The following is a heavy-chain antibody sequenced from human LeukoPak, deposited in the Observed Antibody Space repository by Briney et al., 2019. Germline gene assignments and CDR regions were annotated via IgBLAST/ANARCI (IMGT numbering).Heavy chain of an antibody. CDR3: ARGGDFGVPAPLGIDAFDF. CDR1: GFSFRDYA. Sequence: GGSLRLSCTTSGFSFRDYALSWVRQAPGKGLEWVGFIRSRAYAETTEYAASVKGRFTISKDYSKTIAYLQMSSLKTEDTAVYYCARGGDFGVPAPLGIDAFDFWGQGAMVTVSS. V-gene: IGHV3-49*04. J-gene: IGHJ3*01. D-gene: IGHD2-2*01. CDR2: IRSRAYAETT.